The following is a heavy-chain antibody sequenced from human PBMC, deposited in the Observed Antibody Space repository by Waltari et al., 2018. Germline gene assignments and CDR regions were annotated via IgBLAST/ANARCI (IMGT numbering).Heavy chain of an antibody. Sequence: QVQLVQSGAEVKKPGASVKVSCKASGYTFTGYYMHWVRQAPGQGLEWMGRINPNSGGTNYAQKLQGRVTRTRDTSISTAYSELSRLRSDDTAVYYCARDRDYNFDYWGQGTLVTVSS. CDR2: INPNSGGT. V-gene: IGHV1-2*06. CDR3: ARDRDYNFDY. J-gene: IGHJ4*02. D-gene: IGHD4-4*01. CDR1: GYTFTGYY.